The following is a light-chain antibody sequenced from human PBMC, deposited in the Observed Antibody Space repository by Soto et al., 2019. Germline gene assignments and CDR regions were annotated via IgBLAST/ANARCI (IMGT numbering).Light chain of an antibody. J-gene: IGKJ1*01. CDR1: QSVSSSY. CDR2: GAS. Sequence: EIVMTQSPGTLSLSPGERATLSCRASQSVSSSYLAWYQQKPGQAPRLLIYGASSRATGTPDRFSGSGSGTDFTLTISRLEPEDFAVYYCHQYDTIVQTFGQGTKVDIK. CDR3: HQYDTIVQT. V-gene: IGKV3-20*01.